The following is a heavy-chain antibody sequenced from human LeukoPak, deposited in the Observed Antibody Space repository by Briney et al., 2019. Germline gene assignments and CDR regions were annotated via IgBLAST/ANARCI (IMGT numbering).Heavy chain of an antibody. J-gene: IGHJ1*01. CDR3: ARRRYYDGSGYLE. CDR1: GDSVSRSNSY. D-gene: IGHD3-22*01. V-gene: IGHV4-39*01. CDR2: IYYSGRT. Sequence: SETLSLTCSVSGDSVSRSNSYWDWIRQPPGKGLEWIGTIYYSGRTYYSPSLKSRVTMSVDPSNNQFSLNLRSVTAADTAVYYCARRRYYDGSGYLEWGQGTLLSVSS.